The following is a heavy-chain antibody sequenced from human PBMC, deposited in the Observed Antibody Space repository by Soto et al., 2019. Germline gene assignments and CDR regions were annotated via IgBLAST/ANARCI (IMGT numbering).Heavy chain of an antibody. CDR2: ISSSSSYI. J-gene: IGHJ4*02. V-gene: IGHV3-21*01. CDR1: GFTFSSYS. D-gene: IGHD3-22*01. Sequence: EVQLVESGGGLVKPGGSLRLSCAASGFTFSSYSMNWVRQAPGKGLEWVSSISSSSSYIYYADSVKGRFTIARDNAKNSLYLQMNSLRAEDTAVYYCARDYSYDSSGYYPYYFDYWGQGTLVTVSS. CDR3: ARDYSYDSSGYYPYYFDY.